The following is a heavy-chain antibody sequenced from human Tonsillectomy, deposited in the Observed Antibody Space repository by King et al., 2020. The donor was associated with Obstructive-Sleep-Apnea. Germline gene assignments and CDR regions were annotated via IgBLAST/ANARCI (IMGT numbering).Heavy chain of an antibody. CDR2: IRYDGSNK. CDR1: GFTFSSYG. V-gene: IGHV3-30*02. J-gene: IGHJ4*02. CDR3: AKDLGY. Sequence: QLVQSGGGVVQPGGSLRLSCAASGFTFSSYGMHWVRQAPGKGLEWVAFIRYDGSNKYYADSVKGRFTISRDNSKNTLYLQMNSLRAEDTAVYYCAKDLGYWGQGTLVTVSS.